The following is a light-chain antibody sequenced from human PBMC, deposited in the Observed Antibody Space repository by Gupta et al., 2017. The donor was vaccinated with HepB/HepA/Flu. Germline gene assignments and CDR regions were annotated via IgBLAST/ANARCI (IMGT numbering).Light chain of an antibody. V-gene: IGLV1-51*02. Sequence: QSVLTQPPSVSAAPGQTVTISCPASTSNIGKNVVYWYQQFPGTAPKLLIYENNKRPSGIPDRFSGSKSGTSATLGITGLLTGDEADYYCETCDNSRSVVVIGGGTKLTVL. J-gene: IGLJ2*01. CDR3: ETCDNSRSVVV. CDR1: TSNIGKNV. CDR2: ENN.